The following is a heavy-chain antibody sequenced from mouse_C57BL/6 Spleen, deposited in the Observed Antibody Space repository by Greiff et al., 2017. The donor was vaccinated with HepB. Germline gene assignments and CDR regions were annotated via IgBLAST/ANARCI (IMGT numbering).Heavy chain of an antibody. V-gene: IGHV1-82*01. CDR2: IYPGDGDT. Sequence: VQLQQSGPELVKPGASVKISCKASGYAFSSSWMNWVKQRPGKGLEWSGRIYPGDGDTNYNGKFKGKATLTADKSSSTAYMQLSSLTSEDSAVYFCAREMDYWGQGTSVTVSS. CDR3: AREMDY. J-gene: IGHJ4*01. CDR1: GYAFSSSW.